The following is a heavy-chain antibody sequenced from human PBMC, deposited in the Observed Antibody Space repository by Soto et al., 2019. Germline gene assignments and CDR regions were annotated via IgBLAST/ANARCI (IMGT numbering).Heavy chain of an antibody. V-gene: IGHV3-74*01. CDR2: INSDGSST. CDR1: GFTFSSYW. CDR3: ARDPGASWFDA. Sequence: PGGSLRLSCAASGFTFSSYWMHWVRQAPGKGLVWVSRINSDGSSTSYADSVKGRFTISRDNAKNSLYLQMNSLRVEDTAVYFCARDPGASWFDAWGQGTLVTVSS. J-gene: IGHJ5*02.